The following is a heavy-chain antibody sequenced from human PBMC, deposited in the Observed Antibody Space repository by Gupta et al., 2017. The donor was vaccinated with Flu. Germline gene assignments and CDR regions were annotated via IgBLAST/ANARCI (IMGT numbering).Heavy chain of an antibody. CDR2: ISYDGSNK. CDR3: AKDTPPNWFDP. J-gene: IGHJ5*02. V-gene: IGHV3-30*18. CDR1: GFTFSSYG. Sequence: QVQLVESGGGVVQPGRSLRLSCAASGFTFSSYGMHWVRQAPGKGLEWVAVISYDGSNKYYADSVKGRFTISRDNSKNTLYLQMNSLRAEDTAVYYCAKDTPPNWFDPWGQGTLVTVSS. D-gene: IGHD2-15*01.